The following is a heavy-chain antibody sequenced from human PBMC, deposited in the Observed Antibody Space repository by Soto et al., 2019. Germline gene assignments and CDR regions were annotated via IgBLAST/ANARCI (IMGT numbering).Heavy chain of an antibody. CDR1: GDTFNFYS. J-gene: IGHJ4*02. CDR2: VNPIVSMS. D-gene: IGHD3-10*01. V-gene: IGHV1-69*04. CDR3: ATSYGSGYRAFDY. Sequence: QGQLVQSGAEVKRPGSSVKVSCKASGDTFNFYSINWVRQAPGLGLEGMGRVNPIVSMSNYAQRFQGRVTMTADKSTSTAYMELSGLRSEDTAIYYCATSYGSGYRAFDYWGQGALVTVSS.